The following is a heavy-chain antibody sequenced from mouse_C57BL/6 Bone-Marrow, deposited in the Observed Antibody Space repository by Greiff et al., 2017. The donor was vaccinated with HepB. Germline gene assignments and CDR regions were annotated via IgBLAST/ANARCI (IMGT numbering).Heavy chain of an antibody. CDR1: GYTFTSYW. Sequence: VQLQQPGAELVMPGASVKLSCKVSGYTFTSYWMHWVKQRPGQGLEWIGEIDPSDSYTNYNQKFKGKSTLTVDKSSSTAYMQLSSLTSEDSAVYYCARRGTTVVAYYAMDYWGQGTSVTVSS. CDR3: ARRGTTVVAYYAMDY. V-gene: IGHV1-69*01. CDR2: IDPSDSYT. J-gene: IGHJ4*01. D-gene: IGHD1-1*01.